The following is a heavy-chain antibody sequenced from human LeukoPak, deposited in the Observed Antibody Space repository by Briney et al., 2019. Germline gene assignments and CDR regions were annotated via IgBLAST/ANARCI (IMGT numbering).Heavy chain of an antibody. CDR2: IFYSGST. J-gene: IGHJ6*03. CDR3: ARRGGHYYYYMDV. V-gene: IGHV4-39*01. Sequence: SETLSLTCTVSGGSISSSSYYWGWIRQPPGKGLEWIGSIFYSGSTYYNPSLKSRVTISVDTSKNQFSLKLSSVTAADTAVYYCARRGGHYYYYMDVWGKGTTVTVSS. D-gene: IGHD3-16*01. CDR1: GGSISSSSYY.